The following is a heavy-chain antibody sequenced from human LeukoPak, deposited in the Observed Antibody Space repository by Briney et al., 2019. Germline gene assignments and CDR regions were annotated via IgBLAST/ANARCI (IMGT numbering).Heavy chain of an antibody. J-gene: IGHJ4*02. CDR2: IRQDGIEK. V-gene: IGHV3-7*01. D-gene: IGHD1-26*01. Sequence: PGGSLRLSCTVSGFNFDTYWMSWVRQAPGKGLEWVANIRQDGIEKHYVDSVKGRFTISRDNTKNSLYLQMISLRDEDTAIYYCARDKVVGPTHFDSWGQGTLVTVSS. CDR3: ARDKVVGPTHFDS. CDR1: GFNFDTYW.